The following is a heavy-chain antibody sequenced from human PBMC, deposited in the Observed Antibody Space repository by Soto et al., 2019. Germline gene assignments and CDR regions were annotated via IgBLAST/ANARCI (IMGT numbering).Heavy chain of an antibody. D-gene: IGHD1-26*01. J-gene: IGHJ4*02. CDR1: GYRFTSYW. Sequence: GESLKISCKGSGYRFTSYWIAWVRQVPGKGLEYMGIIYPRDSDTRYSPSFQGQVTISADKSIGAAYLQWSSLKASDTAMYYCARHSGSSPHDEDWGQGSLVTVSS. CDR3: ARHSGSSPHDED. CDR2: IYPRDSDT. V-gene: IGHV5-51*01.